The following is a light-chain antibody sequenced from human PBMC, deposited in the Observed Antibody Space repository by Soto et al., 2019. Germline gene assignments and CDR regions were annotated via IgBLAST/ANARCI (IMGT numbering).Light chain of an antibody. J-gene: IGLJ3*02. CDR3: ASWDDSVNGWV. CDR2: NNN. V-gene: IGLV1-44*01. CDR1: RSNIGSNT. Sequence: QSVLTQPPSASGTPGQKVTISCSGSRSNIGSNTVNWYQQLPGTAPKLLIDNNNRRPSGVPDRFSGSKSGTSASLAISGLQSGDEADYYCASWDDSVNGWVFGGGTQLTVL.